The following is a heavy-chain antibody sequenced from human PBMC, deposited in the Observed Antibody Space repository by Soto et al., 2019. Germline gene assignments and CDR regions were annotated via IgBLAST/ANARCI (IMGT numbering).Heavy chain of an antibody. CDR2: ISGSGGST. D-gene: IGHD3-22*01. J-gene: IGHJ4*02. CDR1: GFSFSSYA. V-gene: IGHV3-23*01. Sequence: PGGSLRLSCAASGFSFSSYAMSWVRQAPGKGLEWVSAISGSGGSTYYADSVKGRFTISRDNSKNTLYLQMNSLRAEDTAVYYCAKSKYYYDSSGCFDYGGQGTLVTVSS. CDR3: AKSKYYYDSSGCFDY.